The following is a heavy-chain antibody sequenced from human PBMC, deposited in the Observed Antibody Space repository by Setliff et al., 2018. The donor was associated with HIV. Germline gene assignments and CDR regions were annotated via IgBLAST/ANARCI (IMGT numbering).Heavy chain of an antibody. J-gene: IGHJ5*02. Sequence: SETLSLTCTVSGGSIASSTHYWAWIRQPPGKGLEWIGSVYYNGATDHNPSLKSRVTISVDTSNQQFSLKLSSVTAADTAVYYCARHEGYNDFLAGYFRYKWYDPWGQGTLGTVS. CDR1: GGSIASSTHY. CDR3: ARHEGYNDFLAGYFRYKWYDP. V-gene: IGHV4-39*01. D-gene: IGHD3-9*01. CDR2: VYYNGAT.